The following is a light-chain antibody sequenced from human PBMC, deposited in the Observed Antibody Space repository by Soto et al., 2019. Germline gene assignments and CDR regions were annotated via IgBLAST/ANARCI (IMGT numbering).Light chain of an antibody. J-gene: IGKJ1*01. CDR1: QTASSSY. V-gene: IGKV3-20*01. Sequence: EIVLTHSPDTLSLSPGEVATLSCRASQTASSSYLAWYQQKPGQAPRLLIYGTSTRATGIPDRFSGSGSGTDFTLTISGLEPEDFAVYYCQQYNNWPRTFGQGTKVDIK. CDR2: GTS. CDR3: QQYNNWPRT.